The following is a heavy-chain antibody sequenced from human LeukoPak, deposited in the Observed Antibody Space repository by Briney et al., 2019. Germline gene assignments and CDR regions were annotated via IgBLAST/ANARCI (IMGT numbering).Heavy chain of an antibody. J-gene: IGHJ6*03. V-gene: IGHV1-69*05. CDR1: RGTFSSYA. CDR3: ARGDIVVVAGAGYYMDV. CDR2: IIPIFGTA. D-gene: IGHD2-2*01. Sequence: ASVKVSCKASRGTFSSYAISGVRQAPGQGLEWMGGIIPIFGTANYAQKFQGSVTITTDESTRTAYMELSSLRSEDTAVYYCARGDIVVVAGAGYYMDVWGKGTTVTVSS.